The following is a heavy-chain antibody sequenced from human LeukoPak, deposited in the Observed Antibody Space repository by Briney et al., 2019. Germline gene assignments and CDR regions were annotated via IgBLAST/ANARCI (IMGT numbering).Heavy chain of an antibody. J-gene: IGHJ6*03. CDR2: IYYSGST. CDR1: GGSISSHY. D-gene: IGHD3-3*01. V-gene: IGHV4-59*11. CDR3: ARGAHDFWSGYYSWGYYYYYYMDV. Sequence: SETLSLTCTVSGGSISSHYWSWIRQPPGKGLEWIGYIYYSGSTNYNPSLKSRVTISVDTSKNQFSLKLSSVTAADTAVYYCARGAHDFWSGYYSWGYYYYYYMDVWGKGTTVTVSS.